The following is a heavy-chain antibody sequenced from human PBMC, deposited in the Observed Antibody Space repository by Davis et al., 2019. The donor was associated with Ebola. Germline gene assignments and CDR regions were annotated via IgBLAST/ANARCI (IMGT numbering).Heavy chain of an antibody. V-gene: IGHV3-48*02. CDR2: INIDSTSI. CDR1: GFTFTTWS. Sequence: GESLKISCAASGFTFTTWSMNWVRQTPGKGLEWLAYINIDSTSIMYADSVKGRLTITRDNARTSVFLQMNSLRDEDTAVYFCARGGYYLDHWCQGIPVSVSS. J-gene: IGHJ4*02. CDR3: ARGGYYLDH.